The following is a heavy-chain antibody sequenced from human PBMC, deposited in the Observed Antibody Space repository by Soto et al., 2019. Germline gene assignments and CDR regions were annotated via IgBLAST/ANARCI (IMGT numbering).Heavy chain of an antibody. J-gene: IGHJ4*02. Sequence: ASVKVSCKVSGYTLTEFSMHWVRQAPGKGLEWMGGFDPEDGETIYAQKFQGRVTMTEDTSTDTAYMELSSLRSEDTAVYYCATDRNWNSQCAYYFDYWGQGTLVTVSS. CDR1: GYTLTEFS. CDR2: FDPEDGET. CDR3: ATDRNWNSQCAYYFDY. D-gene: IGHD1-7*01. V-gene: IGHV1-24*01.